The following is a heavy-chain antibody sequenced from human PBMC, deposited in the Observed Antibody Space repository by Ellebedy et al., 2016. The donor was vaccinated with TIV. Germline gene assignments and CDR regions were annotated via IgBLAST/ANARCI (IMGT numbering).Heavy chain of an antibody. CDR1: GFPFTNVW. D-gene: IGHD2-15*01. Sequence: GESLKISCAASGFPFTNVWMNWVRQSPGKGLEWVANIKQDGIEKHYVDSVKGRFTISRDNAKNSLYLQMNSLRVEDTAVYYCASEYCNGGRCYAGFDYWGQGTLVTVSS. J-gene: IGHJ4*02. CDR2: IKQDGIEK. V-gene: IGHV3-7*03. CDR3: ASEYCNGGRCYAGFDY.